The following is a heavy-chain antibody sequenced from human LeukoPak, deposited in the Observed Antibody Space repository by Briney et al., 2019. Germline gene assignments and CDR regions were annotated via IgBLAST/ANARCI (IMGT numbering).Heavy chain of an antibody. CDR3: AKDPRGDVYDFWSGHFDY. CDR2: ISGSGGST. V-gene: IGHV3-23*01. Sequence: GGSLRLSCAASGLTFSSYAMTWVRQAPGKGLEWVSGISGSGGSTYYADSVKGRFTISRDNSKNTLYLQMNSLRAEDTAVYYCAKDPRGDVYDFWSGHFDYWGQGTLVTVSS. J-gene: IGHJ4*02. CDR1: GLTFSSYA. D-gene: IGHD3-3*01.